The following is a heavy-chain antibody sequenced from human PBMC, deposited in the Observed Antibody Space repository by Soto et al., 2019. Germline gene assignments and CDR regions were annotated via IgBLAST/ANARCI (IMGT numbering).Heavy chain of an antibody. CDR1: GGTFGSYA. V-gene: IGHV1-69*13. J-gene: IGHJ4*02. CDR3: ARGLDYGGKIDY. Sequence: SVKVSCKASGGTFGSYAISWVRQAPGQGLEWMGGIIPIFGTANYAQKFQGRVTITADESTSTAYMELSSLRSEDTAVYYCARGLDYGGKIDYWGQGTLVTVSS. CDR2: IIPIFGTA. D-gene: IGHD4-17*01.